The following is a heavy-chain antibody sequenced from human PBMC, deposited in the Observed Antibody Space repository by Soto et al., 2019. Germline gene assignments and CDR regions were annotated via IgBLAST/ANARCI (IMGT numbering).Heavy chain of an antibody. J-gene: IGHJ6*02. D-gene: IGHD3-3*01. V-gene: IGHV1-69*12. CDR1: GGTFSSYG. Sequence: QVQLVQSGAEVKKPGSSVKVSCKASGGTFSSYGISWVRQAPGQGLEWMGGIIPIIGTANYAQKFQGRVTITADESTSTAHIEQSSLSSEDTSVYYSAKPTYSDFWSGYQTGYYYYGMDVWGQGTTVTVSS. CDR2: IIPIIGTA. CDR3: AKPTYSDFWSGYQTGYYYYGMDV.